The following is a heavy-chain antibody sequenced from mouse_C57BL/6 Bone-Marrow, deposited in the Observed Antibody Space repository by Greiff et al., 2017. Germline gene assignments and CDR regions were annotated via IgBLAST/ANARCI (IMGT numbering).Heavy chain of an antibody. Sequence: QVQLQQPGAELVKPGASVKLSCKASGYTFTSYWMPWVKQRPGRGLGWIGRIDPNSGGTKYNEKFKSKATLTVDKPSSTAYMQLSSLTSEDSAVYYCARPHYYGSSYYAMDYWGQGTSVTVSS. CDR3: ARPHYYGSSYYAMDY. CDR2: IDPNSGGT. CDR1: GYTFTSYW. V-gene: IGHV1-72*01. J-gene: IGHJ4*01. D-gene: IGHD1-1*01.